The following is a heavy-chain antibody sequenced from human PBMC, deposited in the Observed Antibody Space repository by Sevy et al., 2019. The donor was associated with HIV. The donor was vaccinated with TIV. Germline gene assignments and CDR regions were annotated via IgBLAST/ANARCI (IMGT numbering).Heavy chain of an antibody. CDR1: GGSISSGDYY. CDR2: IYYSGRT. Sequence: SETLSLTCTVSGGSISSGDYYWSWIRQPPGKGLEWIGYIYYSGRTYYNPSLKSRVTISVDTSKNQFSLKLGSVTAADTAVYYCARSPRDIVVVPAALDAFDIWGQGTMVTVSS. J-gene: IGHJ3*02. CDR3: ARSPRDIVVVPAALDAFDI. D-gene: IGHD2-2*01. V-gene: IGHV4-30-4*01.